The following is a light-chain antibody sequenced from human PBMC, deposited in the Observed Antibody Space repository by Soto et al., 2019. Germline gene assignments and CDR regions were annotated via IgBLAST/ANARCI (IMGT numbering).Light chain of an antibody. CDR3: QQAASFPFT. J-gene: IGKJ3*01. Sequence: DIQLTQSPASVSAAVGDRINISCRASQPIKTWLAWYQQKPGKGPKLLIYTASTLETGFPSRFSGSGSGTDFPPTISSLQPEDATIYSCQQAASFPFTFGPGAKV. CDR2: TAS. V-gene: IGKV1-12*02. CDR1: QPIKTW.